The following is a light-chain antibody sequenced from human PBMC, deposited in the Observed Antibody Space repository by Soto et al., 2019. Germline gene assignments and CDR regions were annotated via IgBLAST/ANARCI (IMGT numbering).Light chain of an antibody. J-gene: IGKJ3*01. Sequence: EIVMTQSPGTLSVSPWERATLSCRVSQSVGSNLAWYQQKPGQAPRLLIYGASTRATGIPVRFTGSGSGTDFTLTISRLEPEDFAVYYCQQYGRSPFTFGPGTKVDIK. CDR1: QSVGSN. V-gene: IGKV3-20*01. CDR3: QQYGRSPFT. CDR2: GAS.